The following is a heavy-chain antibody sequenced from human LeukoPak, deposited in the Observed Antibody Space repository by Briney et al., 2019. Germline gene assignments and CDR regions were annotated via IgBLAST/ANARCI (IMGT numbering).Heavy chain of an antibody. J-gene: IGHJ4*02. D-gene: IGHD3-3*01. Sequence: PGGSLRLSCAASGFTFSSYGMHWVRQAPGKGLEWVAVISYDGGNKYYADSVKGRFTISRDNSKNTLYLQMNSLRAEDTAIYYCAKDRWSGFSQIDYWGQGTLVTVSS. CDR3: AKDRWSGFSQIDY. V-gene: IGHV3-30*18. CDR1: GFTFSSYG. CDR2: ISYDGGNK.